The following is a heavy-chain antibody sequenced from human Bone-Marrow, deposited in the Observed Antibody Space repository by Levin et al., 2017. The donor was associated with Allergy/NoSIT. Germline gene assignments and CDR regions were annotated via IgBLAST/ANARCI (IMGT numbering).Heavy chain of an antibody. V-gene: IGHV4-31*03. J-gene: IGHJ4*02. Sequence: SQTLSLTCTVPGGSISSGGNYWSWIRQQPGKGLEWIGYIYHSGNTYYNPSLTSRVMISVDTSKNQFSLKVSAVTAADTAVYYCRREDGRAIDYWSQGILVTGSS. D-gene: IGHD1-1*01. CDR1: GGSISSGGNY. CDR2: IYHSGNT. CDR3: RREDGRAIDY.